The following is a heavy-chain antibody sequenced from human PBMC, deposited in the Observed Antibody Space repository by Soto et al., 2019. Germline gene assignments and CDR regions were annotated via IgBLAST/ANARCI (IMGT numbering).Heavy chain of an antibody. J-gene: IGHJ5*02. CDR2: ISGSGGST. CDR3: AKDVIVVVPAAMYNWFDP. CDR1: GFTFSSYA. V-gene: IGHV3-23*01. D-gene: IGHD2-2*01. Sequence: GGSLRLSCAASGFTFSSYAMSWVRQAPGKGLEWVSAISGSGGSTYYADSVKGRFTISRDNSKNTLYLQMNSLRAEDTAVYYCAKDVIVVVPAAMYNWFDPWGQGTLVTVSS.